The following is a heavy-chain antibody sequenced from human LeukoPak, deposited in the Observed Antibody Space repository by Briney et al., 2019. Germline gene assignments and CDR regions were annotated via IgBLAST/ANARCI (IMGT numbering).Heavy chain of an antibody. D-gene: IGHD6-13*01. CDR3: ARAATSGYSIQSDAFDI. J-gene: IGHJ3*02. CDR2: IIPIFGTA. CDR1: GGTFSSYA. V-gene: IGHV1-69*01. Sequence: GASVKVSCKSSGGTFSSYAISWVRQAPGQVLAWMGGIIPIFGTANYAQKFQGRVTITADESTSTAYMELSSLRSEDTAVYYCARAATSGYSIQSDAFDIWGQGTMVTVSS.